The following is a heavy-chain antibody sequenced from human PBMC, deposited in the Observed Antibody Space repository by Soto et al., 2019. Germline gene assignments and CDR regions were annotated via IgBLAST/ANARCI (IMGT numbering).Heavy chain of an antibody. CDR2: IDPSDSYI. CDR3: ARHGAAIWLGY. V-gene: IGHV5-10-1*01. Sequence: PGESLKISCKTSGYTFSGHWISWVRQVPGKGLQWMGNIDPSDSYINYNPAFRGHVTFSVDKSNSTAHLHWRSLGPSDTAIYYCARHGAAIWLGYWGQGTLVTVSS. J-gene: IGHJ4*02. D-gene: IGHD6-19*01. CDR1: GYTFSGHW.